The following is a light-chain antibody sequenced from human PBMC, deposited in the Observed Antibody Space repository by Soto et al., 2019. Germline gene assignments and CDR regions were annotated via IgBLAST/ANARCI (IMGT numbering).Light chain of an antibody. CDR3: QQYNKCPQM. CDR1: QSVSSD. Sequence: EIVMTQSPATLSVSPGERATRSCSASQSVSSDVAWYQHKPGQAPRLLIYGASTRATGIQARFSGRGSGTEFNLTISSLECVDFAVYYCQQYNKCPQMFRQGTKVEIK. J-gene: IGKJ1*01. V-gene: IGKV3D-15*01. CDR2: GAS.